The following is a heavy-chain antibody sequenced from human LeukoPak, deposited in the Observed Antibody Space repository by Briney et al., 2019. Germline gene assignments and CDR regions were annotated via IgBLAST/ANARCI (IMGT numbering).Heavy chain of an antibody. J-gene: IGHJ4*02. CDR2: ISYDGSNK. CDR1: GFTFSSYG. D-gene: IGHD3-22*01. Sequence: PGGSLRLSCAASGFTFSSYGMHWVRQAPGKGLERVAVISYDGSNKYYADSVKGRFTISRDNSKNTLYLQMNSLRAEDMAVYYCAKDQGDSSGYYLQNYFDYWGQGTLVTVSS. CDR3: AKDQGDSSGYYLQNYFDY. V-gene: IGHV3-30*18.